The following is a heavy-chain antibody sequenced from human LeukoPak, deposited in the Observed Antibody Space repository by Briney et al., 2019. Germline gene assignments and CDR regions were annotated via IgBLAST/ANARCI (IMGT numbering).Heavy chain of an antibody. D-gene: IGHD6-13*01. V-gene: IGHV1-18*04. CDR3: ARDASIAAAGLFDP. J-gene: IGHJ5*02. CDR2: ISAYNGNT. Sequence: ASVKVSCKASGYTFTSYGISWVRQAPGQGLEWMGWISAYNGNTNYAQKLQGRVTMTIDTSTSTAYMELRSLRSDDTAVYYCARDASIAAAGLFDPWGQGTLVTVSS. CDR1: GYTFTSYG.